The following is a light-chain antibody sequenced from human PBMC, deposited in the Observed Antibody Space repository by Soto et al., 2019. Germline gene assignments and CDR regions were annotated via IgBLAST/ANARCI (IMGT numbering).Light chain of an antibody. Sequence: EIVLTQSPATLSLSPGERATLSCRASRSFASSYLAWYQHKPGQAPRLLIYAASSRATGIPDRFIGSGSGTDFTPTISRLEPDDSAVYYCHHYDSSPPYTFGQGTKVDIK. CDR1: RSFASSY. CDR2: AAS. CDR3: HHYDSSPPYT. V-gene: IGKV3-20*01. J-gene: IGKJ2*01.